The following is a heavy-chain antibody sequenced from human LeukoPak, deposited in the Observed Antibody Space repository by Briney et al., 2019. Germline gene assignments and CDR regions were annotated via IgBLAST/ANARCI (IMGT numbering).Heavy chain of an antibody. CDR1: GGSFSGYY. CDR3: AREGNYYDSSVYYYGFDY. J-gene: IGHJ4*02. CDR2: INHSGST. V-gene: IGHV4-34*01. D-gene: IGHD3-22*01. Sequence: PSETLALTCAVYGGSFSGYYWSWIRQPPGKGLEWIGEINHSGSTNYNPSLKSRVTISVDTSKNQFSLKLSSVTAADTAVYCGAREGNYYDSSVYYYGFDYWGQGTLVTVSS.